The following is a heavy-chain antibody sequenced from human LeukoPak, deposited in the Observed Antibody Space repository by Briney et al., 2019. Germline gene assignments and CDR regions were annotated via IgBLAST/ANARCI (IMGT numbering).Heavy chain of an antibody. Sequence: SETLSLTCAVSGGSISSTNWWRWVRQPPGKGREWIGYIQYSRSTNYNPSLKSRVTISVDTSKNQFSLKVSSVTAADTAVYYCAREEITMVRGVIPRGTNYYYYGMDVWGQGTTVTVSS. J-gene: IGHJ6*02. CDR2: IQYSRST. CDR3: AREEITMVRGVIPRGTNYYYYGMDV. V-gene: IGHV4-4*02. CDR1: GGSISSTNW. D-gene: IGHD3-10*01.